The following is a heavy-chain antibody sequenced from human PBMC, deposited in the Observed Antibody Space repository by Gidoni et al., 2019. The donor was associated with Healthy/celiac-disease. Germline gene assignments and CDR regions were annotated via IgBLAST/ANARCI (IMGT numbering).Heavy chain of an antibody. J-gene: IGHJ6*02. Sequence: EVQLVESGGGLVQPGRSLRLSCAASGFTFDDYAMHWVRQAPGKGLEWVSGISWNSGSIGYADSVKGRFTISRDNAKNSLYLQMNSLRAEDTALYYCAKAPRNYPYYYYGMDVWGQGTTVTVSS. V-gene: IGHV3-9*01. CDR1: GFTFDDYA. CDR2: ISWNSGSI. D-gene: IGHD1-7*01. CDR3: AKAPRNYPYYYYGMDV.